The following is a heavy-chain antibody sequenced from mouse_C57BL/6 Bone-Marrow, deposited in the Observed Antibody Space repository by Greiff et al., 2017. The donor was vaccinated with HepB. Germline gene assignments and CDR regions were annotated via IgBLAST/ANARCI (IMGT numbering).Heavy chain of an antibody. CDR2: ISDGGSYT. D-gene: IGHD2-3*01. V-gene: IGHV5-4*01. J-gene: IGHJ2*01. CDR3: ARDSGYYVPLDY. Sequence: EVKVVESGGGLVKPGGSLKLSCAASGFTFSSYAMSWVRQTPEKRLEWVATISDGGSYTYYPDNVKGRFTISRDNAKNNLYLQMSHLKSEDTAMYYCARDSGYYVPLDYWGQGTTLTVSS. CDR1: GFTFSSYA.